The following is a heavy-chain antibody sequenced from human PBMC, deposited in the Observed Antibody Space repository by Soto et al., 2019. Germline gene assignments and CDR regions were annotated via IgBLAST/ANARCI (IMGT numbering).Heavy chain of an antibody. Sequence: QVQLQESGPGLVKRSETLSLTCTVSGGSISPYYWSWIRQPPGKGLEWIGYIYYSGSTSYSTSPRSRVNISVDTSRSKCALSLGSVTAADTDVYYCARAAVGDGYHDAFESWGQGTKVSVSS. CDR3: ARAAVGDGYHDAFES. V-gene: IGHV4-59*01. D-gene: IGHD5-12*01. J-gene: IGHJ3*02. CDR1: GGSISPYY. CDR2: IYYSGST.